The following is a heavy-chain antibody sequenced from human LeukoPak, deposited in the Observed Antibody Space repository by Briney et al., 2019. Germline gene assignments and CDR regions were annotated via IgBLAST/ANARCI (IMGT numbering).Heavy chain of an antibody. CDR2: ISAYNGNT. D-gene: IGHD2-15*01. Sequence: GDSVKVSCKASGYTFTNYGISWVRQAPGQGLEWMGWISAYNGNTNYAQKLQGRVTMTTDTSTSTAYMELRSLRSDDTAVYYCARDPSYCSGGSCYRVYFDYWGQGTLVTVSS. CDR3: ARDPSYCSGGSCYRVYFDY. J-gene: IGHJ4*02. V-gene: IGHV1-18*01. CDR1: GYTFTNYG.